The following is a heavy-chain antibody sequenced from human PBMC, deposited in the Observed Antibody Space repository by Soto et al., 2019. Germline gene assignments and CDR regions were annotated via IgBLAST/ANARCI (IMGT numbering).Heavy chain of an antibody. J-gene: IGHJ4*02. Sequence: QVQLVQSGTEVKKPGASVKVSCKASGYRFTDYVIHWVRQAPGQRLEWMGWIGAGDGNTYYSQNFQGRVSITRDTSASTSYMELSSLISEDTSVYYCVGDCASDSGVHLDFWGQGALVTVSS. V-gene: IGHV1-3*01. CDR2: IGAGDGNT. D-gene: IGHD3-22*01. CDR3: VGDCASDSGVHLDF. CDR1: GYRFTDYV.